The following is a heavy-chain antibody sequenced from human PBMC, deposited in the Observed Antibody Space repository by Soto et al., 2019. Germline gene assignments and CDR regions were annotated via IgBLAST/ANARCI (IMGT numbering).Heavy chain of an antibody. J-gene: IGHJ6*02. CDR3: AREGSITMVREAYYYYGMDV. Sequence: PGESLKISCAASGFTFSDYYMSWIRQAPGKGLEWVSYISSSSSYTNYADSVKGRFTISRDNAKNSLYLQMNSLRAEDTAVYYCAREGSITMVREAYYYYGMDVWGQGTTVTVSS. CDR2: ISSSSSYT. CDR1: GFTFSDYY. V-gene: IGHV3-11*06. D-gene: IGHD3-10*01.